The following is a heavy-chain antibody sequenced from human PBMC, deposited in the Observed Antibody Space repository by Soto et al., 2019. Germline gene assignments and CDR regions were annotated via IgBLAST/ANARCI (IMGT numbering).Heavy chain of an antibody. D-gene: IGHD6-19*01. CDR2: INQSGSP. Sequence: PSETLSLTCAVPSGTISSSSWWTWVRQPPGKGLEWIGEINQSGSPNYNPSLRSRVTISVDTSKNQFSLKLSSVTAADSAVYYCARVVGSSGWFYGSFDIWGPGTMVTVSS. J-gene: IGHJ3*02. V-gene: IGHV4-4*02. CDR3: ARVVGSSGWFYGSFDI. CDR1: SGTISSSSW.